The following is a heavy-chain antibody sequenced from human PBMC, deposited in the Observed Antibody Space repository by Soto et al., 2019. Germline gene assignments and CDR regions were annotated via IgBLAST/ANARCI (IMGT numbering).Heavy chain of an antibody. J-gene: IGHJ6*02. CDR3: ARGLDRAMVLYGMDV. CDR2: ISGSSKTI. V-gene: IGHV3-48*02. D-gene: IGHD5-18*01. CDR1: GFTFSSYS. Sequence: GGSLRLSCAASGFTFSSYSMNWVRQAPGKGLEWVSYISGSSKTIYYADSVKGRFTISRDNAKNSMYLQMSSLRDEDTAVYYCARGLDRAMVLYGMDVWGQGTTVTVSS.